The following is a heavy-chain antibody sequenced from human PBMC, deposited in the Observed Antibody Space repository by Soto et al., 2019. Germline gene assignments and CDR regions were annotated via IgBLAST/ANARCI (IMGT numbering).Heavy chain of an antibody. J-gene: IGHJ2*01. CDR2: ISWNSGSI. D-gene: IGHD6-19*01. V-gene: IGHV3-9*01. CDR1: GFTFDDYA. Sequence: EVQLVESGGGLVQPGRSLRLSCAASGFTFDDYAMHWVRQAPGKGLEWVSGISWNSGSIGYADSVKGRFTISRDNAKNSLYLQMNSLRAEDTALSYCAKDRSYGKYSSGWYLGGRYFDLWGRGTLVTVSS. CDR3: AKDRSYGKYSSGWYLGGRYFDL.